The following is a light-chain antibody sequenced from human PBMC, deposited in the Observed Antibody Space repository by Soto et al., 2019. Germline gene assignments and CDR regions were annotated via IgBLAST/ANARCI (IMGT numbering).Light chain of an antibody. V-gene: IGKV1-33*01. CDR2: DAS. CDR3: QQYDNPPLT. CDR1: QDISNY. J-gene: IGKJ4*01. Sequence: DLQMTQSPSSLSASVGERVTITCQASQDISNYLNWYQQKPGKAPKLLIYDASNLETGVPSRFSGSGSGTDFTFPISSLQPEDIATYYCQQYDNPPLTFGGGTKVEIK.